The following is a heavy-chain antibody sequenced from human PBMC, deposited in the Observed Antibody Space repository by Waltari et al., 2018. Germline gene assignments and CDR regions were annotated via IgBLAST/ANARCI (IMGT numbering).Heavy chain of an antibody. CDR1: GGSISSSSYY. CDR2: IYYSGST. CDR3: ARPIPSSIAARPGGWFDP. J-gene: IGHJ5*02. V-gene: IGHV4-39*01. D-gene: IGHD6-6*01. Sequence: QLQLQESGPGLVKPSETLSLTCTVSGGSISSSSYYWGCIRQPPGKGLEWIGSIYYSGSTYYNPSLKSRVTISVDTSKNQFSLKLSSVTAADTAVYYCARPIPSSIAARPGGWFDPWGQGTLVTVSS.